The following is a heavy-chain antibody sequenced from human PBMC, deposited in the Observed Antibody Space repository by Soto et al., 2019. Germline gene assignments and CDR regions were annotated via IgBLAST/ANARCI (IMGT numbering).Heavy chain of an antibody. CDR2: IWYDGSNK. Sequence: QVQLVESGGGVVQPGRSLRLSCAASGFTFSSYGMHWVRQAPGKGLEWVAVIWYDGSNKYYADSVKGRFTISRDNSKNTLYLQMNRLRAEDTAGYYCARDGRIQLWLTVWFDPWGQGTLVTVSS. J-gene: IGHJ5*02. V-gene: IGHV3-33*01. CDR3: ARDGRIQLWLTVWFDP. CDR1: GFTFSSYG. D-gene: IGHD5-18*01.